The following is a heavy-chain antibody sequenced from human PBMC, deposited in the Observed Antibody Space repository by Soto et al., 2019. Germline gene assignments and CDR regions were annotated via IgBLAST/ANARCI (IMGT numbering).Heavy chain of an antibody. Sequence: EVQLVESGGGLVQPGRSLRLSCAASGFTFDDYAIHWVRQAPGKGLEWVSGISWNSGSIGYADSVKGRFTISRDNAKNSLYLQMNSLRAEDTALYYCARGGSGSYGFYYYYYGMDVWGQGTTVTVSS. CDR2: ISWNSGSI. CDR1: GFTFDDYA. V-gene: IGHV3-9*01. D-gene: IGHD3-10*01. J-gene: IGHJ6*02. CDR3: ARGGSGSYGFYYYYYGMDV.